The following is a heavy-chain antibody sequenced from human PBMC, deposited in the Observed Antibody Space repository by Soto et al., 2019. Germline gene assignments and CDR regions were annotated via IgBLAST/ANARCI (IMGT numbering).Heavy chain of an antibody. CDR1: GFTFYTYE. V-gene: IGHV3-48*03. J-gene: IGHJ3*01. CDR3: AHISGGGGAFAF. CDR2: ISSSGSTT. D-gene: IGHD3-10*01. Sequence: GGSLRLSCAASGFTFYTYEMNWVRQAPGKGLEWVSYISSSGSTTYYADSVKGRFTISRDNAKNSLYLQMNSLRAEDTAIYYYAHISGGGGAFAFWGQGTMVTVSS.